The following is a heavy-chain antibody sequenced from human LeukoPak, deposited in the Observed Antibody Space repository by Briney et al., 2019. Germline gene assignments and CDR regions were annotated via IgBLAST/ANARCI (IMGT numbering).Heavy chain of an antibody. CDR2: IYYSGST. D-gene: IGHD6-19*01. Sequence: PSETLSLTCTVSGGSISSSSYYWGWIRQPPGKGLEWIGSIYYSGSTYYNPSLKSRVTTSIDTSTNQFSLRLSSVTAADTAVYYCARFTMRGWYYFDYWGQGILVTVSS. J-gene: IGHJ4*02. CDR1: GGSISSSSYY. V-gene: IGHV4-39*07. CDR3: ARFTMRGWYYFDY.